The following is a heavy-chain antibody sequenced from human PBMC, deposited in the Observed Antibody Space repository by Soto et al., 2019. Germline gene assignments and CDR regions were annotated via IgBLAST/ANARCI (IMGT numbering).Heavy chain of an antibody. CDR3: ARVQGAVAVSDYFDY. J-gene: IGHJ4*02. D-gene: IGHD6-19*01. CDR2: ISYDGSNK. V-gene: IGHV3-30-3*01. CDR1: GFTFSSYA. Sequence: QVQLVESGGGVVQPGRSLRLSCAASGFTFSSYAMHWVRQAPGKGLEWVAVISYDGSNKYYADSVKGRFTISRDNSKNTLYLQMNSLRAEDTAVYYCARVQGAVAVSDYFDYWGQGTLVTVSS.